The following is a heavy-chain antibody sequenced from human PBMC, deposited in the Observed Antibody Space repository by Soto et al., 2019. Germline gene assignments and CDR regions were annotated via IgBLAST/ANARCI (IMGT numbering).Heavy chain of an antibody. D-gene: IGHD2-8*02. V-gene: IGHV4-34*01. Sequence: ASETLSLTCAVYGGCFSGYYWTWIRQPPGTGLEWIGEINHSGSTNYNPSLKSRVTISVDTSKNQFSLKLTSVTAADTAVYYCAREKITGLFDYWGQGTLVTVSS. CDR2: INHSGST. CDR1: GGCFSGYY. CDR3: AREKITGLFDY. J-gene: IGHJ4*02.